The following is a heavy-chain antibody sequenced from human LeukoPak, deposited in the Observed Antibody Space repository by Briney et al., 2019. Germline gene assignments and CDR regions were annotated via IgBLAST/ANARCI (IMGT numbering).Heavy chain of an antibody. Sequence: SETLSLTCTVSGGSISSYYWSWIRQPAGKGLEWIGRIYTSGSTNYNPSPKSRVTMSVDTSKNQFSLKLSSVTTADTAVYYCARDWFGILTGYYIAWSDPWGQGTLVTVSS. D-gene: IGHD3-9*01. CDR3: ARDWFGILTGYYIAWSDP. V-gene: IGHV4-4*07. CDR2: IYTSGST. J-gene: IGHJ5*02. CDR1: GGSISSYY.